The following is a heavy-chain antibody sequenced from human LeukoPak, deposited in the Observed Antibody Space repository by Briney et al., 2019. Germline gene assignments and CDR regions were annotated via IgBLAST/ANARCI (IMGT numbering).Heavy chain of an antibody. D-gene: IGHD3-22*01. CDR1: GFTFSSYS. V-gene: IGHV3-48*04. CDR3: ARDPTTYYYDSSGYPAR. CDR2: ISSSSSTI. Sequence: GGSLRLSCAASGFTFSSYSMNWVRQAPGKGLEWVSYISSSSSTIYYADSVKGRFTISRDNAKNSLYLQMNSLRAEDTAVYYCARDPTTYYYDSSGYPARWGQGTLVTVSS. J-gene: IGHJ4*02.